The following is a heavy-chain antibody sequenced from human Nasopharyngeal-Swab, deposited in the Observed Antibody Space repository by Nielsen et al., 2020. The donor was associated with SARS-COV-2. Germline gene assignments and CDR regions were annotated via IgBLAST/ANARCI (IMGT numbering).Heavy chain of an antibody. CDR2: ISGGSDST. J-gene: IGHJ6*02. Sequence: GESLKISCAASGFTFSNFAMSWVRQAPGKGLEWVSVISGGSDSTYYTDSVRGRFTISRDNSKNTLNLQMNNLRAEDTAIYYCAKDRDSGDDSEEYYHYYGMDVWGQGAPVTVPS. CDR1: GFTFSNFA. V-gene: IGHV3-23*01. CDR3: AKDRDSGDDSEEYYHYYGMDV. D-gene: IGHD5-12*01.